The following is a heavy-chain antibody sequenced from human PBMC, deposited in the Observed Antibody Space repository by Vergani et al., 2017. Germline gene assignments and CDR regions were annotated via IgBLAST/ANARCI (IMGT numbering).Heavy chain of an antibody. CDR2: ITAIGSA. Sequence: QVHLQQRGPGVLKPSETLSLTCGVIGGSLSGYFWSWIRQSHGRGLEWIGEITAIGSAKYSPSATSRVTISVDTSRGEFTLTLTFVTAAATGLDFCASRRPRLKFVSKSNAGTFDSWGQGTLVTVS. D-gene: IGHD2-15*01. CDR1: GGSLSGYF. J-gene: IGHJ4*02. CDR3: ASRRPRLKFVSKSNAGTFDS. V-gene: IGHV4-34*02.